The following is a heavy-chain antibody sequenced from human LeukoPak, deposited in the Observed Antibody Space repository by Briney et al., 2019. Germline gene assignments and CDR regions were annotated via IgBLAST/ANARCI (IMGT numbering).Heavy chain of an antibody. CDR1: GFTFGDYA. Sequence: GGSLRLSCTASGFTFGDYAMSWVRQAPGKGLEWVGFIRSKAYGGTTEYAASVKGRFTISRDDSKSIAYLQMNSLKTEDTAVYYCTRVRQQLVLGAFDIWGQGTVVTVSS. D-gene: IGHD6-13*01. CDR3: TRVRQQLVLGAFDI. J-gene: IGHJ3*02. CDR2: IRSKAYGGTT. V-gene: IGHV3-49*04.